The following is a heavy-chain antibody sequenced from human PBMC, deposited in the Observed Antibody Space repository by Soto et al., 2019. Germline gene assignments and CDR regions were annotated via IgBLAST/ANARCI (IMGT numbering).Heavy chain of an antibody. CDR2: ISSSSSTI. CDR1: GFPFRSYS. D-gene: IGHD3-10*01. CDR3: ARDDHRITMVRGVSMDDDAFDI. J-gene: IGHJ3*02. Sequence: EVQLVESGGGLVQPGGSLRLSCAASGFPFRSYSMNWVRQAPGKGLEWVSYISSSSSTIYYADSVKGRFTISRDNAKNSLYLQMNSLRDEDTAVYYCARDDHRITMVRGVSMDDDAFDIWGQGTMVTVSS. V-gene: IGHV3-48*02.